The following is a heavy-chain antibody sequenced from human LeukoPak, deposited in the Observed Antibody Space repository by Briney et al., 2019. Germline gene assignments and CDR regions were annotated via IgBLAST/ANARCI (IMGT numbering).Heavy chain of an antibody. V-gene: IGHV4-4*09. Sequence: SETLSFTCTVSGVSITTYYWSWVRQPPGKGLEWFGFIYHSGNTNYNPSLKSRVTMSVDTSKSQFSLRLSSVTAADTAVYYVAAMAGRGQYYFDNWGQGTLVTVSS. CDR3: AAMAGRGQYYFDN. J-gene: IGHJ4*02. CDR1: GVSITTYY. CDR2: IYHSGNT. D-gene: IGHD5-18*01.